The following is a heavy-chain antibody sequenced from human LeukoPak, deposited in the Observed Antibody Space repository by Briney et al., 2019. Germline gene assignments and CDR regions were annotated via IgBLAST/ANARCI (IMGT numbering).Heavy chain of an antibody. CDR2: LNQDGRDK. Sequence: QPGGSLRLSCVASGFSFSSNWMGWVRQAPGKGLEWVANLNQDGRDKYYVDSVKGRFTISRDNAKNSLYLQMDSLRVEDRAVYYCARGPSGYHNTGGQGTLVTVSS. CDR3: ARGPSGYHNT. V-gene: IGHV3-7*01. D-gene: IGHD5-12*01. CDR1: GFSFSSNW. J-gene: IGHJ4*02.